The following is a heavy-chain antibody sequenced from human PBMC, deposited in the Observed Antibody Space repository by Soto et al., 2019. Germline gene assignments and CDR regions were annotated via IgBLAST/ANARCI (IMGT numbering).Heavy chain of an antibody. D-gene: IGHD3-3*01. V-gene: IGHV4-4*02. J-gene: IGHJ5*02. CDR3: AIKGWRFGPGPCGGFAT. Sequence: SETLSLTGAVSGGSINSRNWWTWVRQTPGQGLEWIGEIYPVGTTNYNPSLKTRVTISLDTSTNQFSLRLTSVTAADAAVYSCAIKGWRFGPGPCGGFATWVQG. CDR2: IYPVGTT. CDR1: GGSINSRNW.